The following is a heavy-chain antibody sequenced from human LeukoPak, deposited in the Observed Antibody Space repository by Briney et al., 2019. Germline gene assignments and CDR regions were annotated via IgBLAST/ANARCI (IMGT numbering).Heavy chain of an antibody. J-gene: IGHJ4*02. CDR1: GGTSSSYA. V-gene: IGHV1-69*05. CDR2: IIPIFGTA. Sequence: SVKVSCKASGGTSSSYAISWVRQAPGQGLEWMGGIIPIFGTANYAQKFQGRVTITTDESTSTAYMELSSLRSEDTAVYYCARGGGNWNYLMDFDYWGQGTLVTVSS. CDR3: ARGGGNWNYLMDFDY. D-gene: IGHD1-7*01.